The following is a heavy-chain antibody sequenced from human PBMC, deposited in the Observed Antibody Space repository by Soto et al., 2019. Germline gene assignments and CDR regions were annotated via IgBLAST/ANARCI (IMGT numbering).Heavy chain of an antibody. CDR3: ARPYYDFWSGSDYYYYMDV. CDR2: ISYDGSNK. D-gene: IGHD3-3*01. J-gene: IGHJ6*03. Sequence: GGSLRLSCAASGFTFSSYAMHWVRQAPGKGLEWVAVISYDGSNKYYADSVKGRFTISRDNSKNTLYLQMNSLRAEDTAVYYCARPYYDFWSGSDYYYYMDVWGKGTTVTVSS. CDR1: GFTFSSYA. V-gene: IGHV3-30-3*01.